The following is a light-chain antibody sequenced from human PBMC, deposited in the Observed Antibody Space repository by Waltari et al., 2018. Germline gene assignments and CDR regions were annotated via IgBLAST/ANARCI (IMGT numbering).Light chain of an antibody. CDR2: DAS. Sequence: DIVLTQSPATLSLSPGERATLSCRASQSISNYLGWYQQKLGQAPRLLVYDASKRAAGIPARFSGSGFATDFTLTISSLEPEDFAVYYCQQRSEWPLTFGGGTKVEMK. V-gene: IGKV3-11*01. J-gene: IGKJ4*01. CDR3: QQRSEWPLT. CDR1: QSISNY.